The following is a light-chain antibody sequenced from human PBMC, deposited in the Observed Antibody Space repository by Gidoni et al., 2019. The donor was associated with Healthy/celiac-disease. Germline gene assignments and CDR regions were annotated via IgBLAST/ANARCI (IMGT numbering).Light chain of an antibody. Sequence: EIVLTQSPGTLSLSPGERATLSCRASQSVSSSYLAWYQQKPGQAPRLLIYGASSRANGIPDRFSGRGVWTDFTLTIRRMGPEDFAVYYFQPYWSSPFTFGQGTKLEIK. J-gene: IGKJ2*01. CDR1: QSVSSSY. CDR3: QPYWSSPFT. CDR2: GAS. V-gene: IGKV3-20*01.